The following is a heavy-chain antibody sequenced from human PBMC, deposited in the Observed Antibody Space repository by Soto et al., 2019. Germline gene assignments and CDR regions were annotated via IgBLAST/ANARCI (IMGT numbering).Heavy chain of an antibody. D-gene: IGHD6-13*01. J-gene: IGHJ5*02. Sequence: QVQLVQSGAEEKKPGASVKVSCKASGCTFTSYAMHWVREAPGQRLEWMGWINAGNGNTKYSQKFQGRVTITRDTSASTAYMELSSLRSEDTAVYYCLAAAAGIGRPFDPWGQGTLVTVSS. CDR3: LAAAAGIGRPFDP. V-gene: IGHV1-3*05. CDR2: INAGNGNT. CDR1: GCTFTSYA.